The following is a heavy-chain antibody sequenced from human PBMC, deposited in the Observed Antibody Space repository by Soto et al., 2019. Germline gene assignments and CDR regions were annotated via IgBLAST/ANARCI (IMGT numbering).Heavy chain of an antibody. CDR3: SRFIMVGGWFDPNYYHGMDV. J-gene: IGHJ6*02. V-gene: IGHV1-18*01. D-gene: IGHD6-19*01. CDR1: GYTFSNYG. CDR2: ISGYNGNT. Sequence: ASVKVSCKTSGYTFSNYGINWVRQAPGQGLEWMGWISGYNGNTNYAQTVQGRVTMTTDTSTGTVYMELRSLKSDDTAIYYCSRFIMVGGWFDPNYYHGMDVWGQGTAVTVSS.